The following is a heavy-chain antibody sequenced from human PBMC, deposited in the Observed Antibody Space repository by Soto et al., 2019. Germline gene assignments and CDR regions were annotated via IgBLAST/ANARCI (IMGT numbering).Heavy chain of an antibody. J-gene: IGHJ5*02. CDR1: GFTFSSYS. CDR2: IRSSSSTI. CDR3: AREGSSGWNGLNWFDP. V-gene: IGHV3-48*01. Sequence: EVQLVESGGGLVQPGGSLRLSCAASGFTFSSYSMNWVRQAPGKGLEWVSYIRSSSSTIYYADSVKGRFTISRDNAKNSLYMKMNSLRAEDTAVYYCAREGSSGWNGLNWFDPWGQGTLVTVSS. D-gene: IGHD6-19*01.